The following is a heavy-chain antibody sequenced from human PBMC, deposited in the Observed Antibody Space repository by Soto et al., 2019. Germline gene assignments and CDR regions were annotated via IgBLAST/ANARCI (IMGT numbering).Heavy chain of an antibody. D-gene: IGHD5-18*01. V-gene: IGHV4-30-4*01. CDR3: ATMGTPATGLYYFDF. CDR1: GGSISSGNYY. J-gene: IGHJ4*02. Sequence: QVQLQESGPGLVKPSQTLSLTCTVSGGSISSGNYYWSWIRQPTGKGLEWIGFISYSGSTYYSLSLKSRVTISVDTSKNQCSLNLSFVTAADTAVYYCATMGTPATGLYYFDFWGQGTLVTVSS. CDR2: ISYSGST.